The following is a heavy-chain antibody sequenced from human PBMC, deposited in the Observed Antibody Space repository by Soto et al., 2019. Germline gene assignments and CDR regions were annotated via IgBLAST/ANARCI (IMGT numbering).Heavy chain of an antibody. CDR3: ARGLSGRGNSYYYYMDV. CDR1: GGSISSYY. J-gene: IGHJ6*03. D-gene: IGHD2-15*01. CDR2: IYYSGST. V-gene: IGHV4-59*01. Sequence: SETLSLTCTVSGGSISSYYWSWIRQPPGKGLEWIGYIYYSGSTNYNPSLKSRVTISVDTSKNQFSLKLSSVTAADTAVYYCARGLSGRGNSYYYYMDVWGKGTTVTVSS.